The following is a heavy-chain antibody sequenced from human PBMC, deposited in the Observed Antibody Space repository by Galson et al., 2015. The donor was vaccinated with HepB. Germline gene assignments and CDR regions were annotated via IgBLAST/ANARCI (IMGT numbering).Heavy chain of an antibody. CDR2: ISSSSSTI. D-gene: IGHD2-8*02. Sequence: SLRLSCAASGFTFSSYSMNWVRQAPGKGLEWVSHISSSSSTIYYADSVKGRFTISRDNAKNSLYLQMNSLRAEDTAVYYCGTGPRRFFDYYYYMDVWGKGTTVTVSS. CDR1: GFTFSSYS. CDR3: GTGPRRFFDYYYYMDV. V-gene: IGHV3-48*01. J-gene: IGHJ6*03.